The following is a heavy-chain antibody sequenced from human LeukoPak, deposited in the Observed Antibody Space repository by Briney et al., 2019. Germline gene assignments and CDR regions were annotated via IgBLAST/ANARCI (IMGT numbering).Heavy chain of an antibody. V-gene: IGHV3-7*01. D-gene: IGHD1-26*01. CDR3: ARAGGSYYPYFYYYYMDV. CDR1: GFTFSSYW. Sequence: GGSLRLSCAASGFTFSSYWMSWVRQAPGKGLEWVANIKQDGSEKYYVDSVKGRFTISRDNAKNSLYLQMNSLRAEDTAVYYCARAGGSYYPYFYYYYMDVWGKGTTVTVSS. J-gene: IGHJ6*03. CDR2: IKQDGSEK.